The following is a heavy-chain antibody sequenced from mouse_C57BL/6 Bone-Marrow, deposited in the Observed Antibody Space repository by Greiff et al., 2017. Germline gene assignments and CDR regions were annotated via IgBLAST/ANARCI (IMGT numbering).Heavy chain of an antibody. Sequence: EVKLLESGAELVRPGASVKLSCTASGFNIKDDYMHWVKQRPEQGLEWIGWIDPENGDTEYASKFQGKATITADTSSNTAYLQLSSLTSEDTAVYYCTYYHGNFEGFAYWGQGTLVTVSA. CDR3: TYYHGNFEGFAY. V-gene: IGHV14-4*01. CDR1: GFNIKDDY. CDR2: IDPENGDT. J-gene: IGHJ3*01. D-gene: IGHD2-1*01.